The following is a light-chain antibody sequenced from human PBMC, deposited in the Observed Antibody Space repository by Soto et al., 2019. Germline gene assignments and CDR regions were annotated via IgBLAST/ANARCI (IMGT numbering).Light chain of an antibody. CDR2: GAS. Sequence: EIVLTQSPGTLSLSPGERATLSCRASQSVSSSYLAWYQQKPGQAPRLLIYGASSRATGIPDRFSGSGSGTDFTLTISRLEPEDFAVYYCQQFLFGGGTKVEIK. J-gene: IGKJ4*01. V-gene: IGKV3-20*01. CDR1: QSVSSSY. CDR3: QQFL.